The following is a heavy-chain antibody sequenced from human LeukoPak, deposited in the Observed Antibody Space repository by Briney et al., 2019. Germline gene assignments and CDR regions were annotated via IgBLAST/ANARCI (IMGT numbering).Heavy chain of an antibody. J-gene: IGHJ4*02. D-gene: IGHD3-10*01. V-gene: IGHV3-23*01. CDR3: AKDLGTMVRGVIMRGFDY. CDR1: GFTFSGFA. CDR2: ISGSGGST. Sequence: GGSLRLSCAASGFTFSGFAMSWVRQAPGKGLEWVSAISGSGGSTYYADSVKGRFTISRDNSKNTLYLQMNSLRAEDTAVYYCAKDLGTMVRGVIMRGFDYWGQGTLVTVSS.